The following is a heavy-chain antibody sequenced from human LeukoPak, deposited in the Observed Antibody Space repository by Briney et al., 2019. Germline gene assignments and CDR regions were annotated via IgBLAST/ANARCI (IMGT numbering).Heavy chain of an antibody. D-gene: IGHD3-10*01. CDR1: GFTFSSYG. V-gene: IGHV3-23*01. J-gene: IGHJ4*02. CDR3: AKDVYGSGSYYTDVWGH. Sequence: QPGGSLRLSCAASGFTFSSYGMSWVRQAPGKGLEWVSAISGSGGSTYYADSVKGRFTISRDNSKNTLYLQMNSLRAEDTAVYRCAKDVYGSGSYYTDVWGHWGQGTLVTVSS. CDR2: ISGSGGST.